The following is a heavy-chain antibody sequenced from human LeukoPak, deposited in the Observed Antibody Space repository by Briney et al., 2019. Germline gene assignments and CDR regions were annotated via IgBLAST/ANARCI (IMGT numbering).Heavy chain of an antibody. CDR1: GFPFSGKA. Sequence: GGPLLLSWAASGFPFSGKAMSGAGRAPGKGLEWVSAISGSGGSTYYADSVKGRFTISRDNSKNTLYLQMNSLRAEDTAVYYCAKGLLPNWGQGTLVTVSS. V-gene: IGHV3-23*01. J-gene: IGHJ4*02. CDR3: AKGLLPN. CDR2: ISGSGGST.